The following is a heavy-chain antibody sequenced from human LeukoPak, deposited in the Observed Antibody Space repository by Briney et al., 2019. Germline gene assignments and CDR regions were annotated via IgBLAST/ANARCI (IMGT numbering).Heavy chain of an antibody. CDR3: ARGDYYYYYYMDV. CDR2: IYTSEST. Sequence: SQTLSLTCSVSGGSISSSNYYWSWIRQPAGKGLEWIGRIYTSESTNYNPSLKSRVTISVDTSKNQFSLKLSSVTAADTAVYYCARGDYYYYYYMDVWGKGTTVTVSS. J-gene: IGHJ6*03. CDR1: GGSISSSNYY. V-gene: IGHV4-61*02.